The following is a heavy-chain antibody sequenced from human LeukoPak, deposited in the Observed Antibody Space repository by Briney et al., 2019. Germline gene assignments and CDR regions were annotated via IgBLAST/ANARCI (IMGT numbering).Heavy chain of an antibody. D-gene: IGHD6-13*01. V-gene: IGHV3-53*01. CDR2: IYSGGST. Sequence: PGGSLRLSCAASGFSVGDNYMSWVRQAPGKGLEWVSVIYSGGSTYYADSVKGRFTISRDNSKNTLYLQMNSLRAEDTAVYYCARVRSSSPYAFDIWGQGTMVTVSS. J-gene: IGHJ3*02. CDR3: ARVRSSSPYAFDI. CDR1: GFSVGDNY.